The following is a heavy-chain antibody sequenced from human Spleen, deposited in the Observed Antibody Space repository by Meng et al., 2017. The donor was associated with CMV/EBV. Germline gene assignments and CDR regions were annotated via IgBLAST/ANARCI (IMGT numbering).Heavy chain of an antibody. CDR3: ARVKHDFWSGYYSGYYYGMDV. V-gene: IGHV4-34*01. D-gene: IGHD3-3*01. CDR1: GFTVGSNY. Sequence: ESLKISCAASGFTVGSNYMSWVRQAPGKGLEWIGEINHSGSTNYNPSLKSRVTISVDTSKNHFSLKLSSVTAADTAVYYCARVKHDFWSGYYSGYYYGMDVWGQGTTVTVSS. CDR2: INHSGST. J-gene: IGHJ6*02.